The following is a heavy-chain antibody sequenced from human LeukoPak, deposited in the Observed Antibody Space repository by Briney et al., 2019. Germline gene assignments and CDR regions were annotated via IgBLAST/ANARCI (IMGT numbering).Heavy chain of an antibody. D-gene: IGHD3-10*01. CDR3: ARGRITMVRGVITTPYYYYGMDV. CDR2: LYHSGTI. J-gene: IGHJ6*02. V-gene: IGHV4-39*07. CDR1: GDSLRTTTYY. Sequence: SETLSLACTVSGDSLRTTTYYWNWIRQPPGKGLEWIGGLYHSGTIYYNPSLKSRVTISADKSKNHFSLKLTSVTAADTAVYYCARGRITMVRGVITTPYYYYGMDVWGQGTTVTVSS.